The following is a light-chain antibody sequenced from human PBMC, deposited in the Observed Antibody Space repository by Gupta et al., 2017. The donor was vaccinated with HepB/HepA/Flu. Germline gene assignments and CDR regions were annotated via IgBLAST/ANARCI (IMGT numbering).Light chain of an antibody. Sequence: SYVLTQPPSVSVAPGNTARITCGGDNIGDKSVHWYQQKPCQAPVLVLYDDSDRPSGIPERFSCSNSGNKATVNNSRVEVGDEADYYCQVWDSNNDHVVFGGGTKLTVL. CDR2: DDS. V-gene: IGLV3-21*03. CDR1: NIGDKS. J-gene: IGLJ2*01. CDR3: QVWDSNNDHVV.